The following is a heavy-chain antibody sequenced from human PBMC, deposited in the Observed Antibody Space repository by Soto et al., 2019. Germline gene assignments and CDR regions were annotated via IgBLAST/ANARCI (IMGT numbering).Heavy chain of an antibody. CDR2: ISRSGNVI. CDR3: AKDPNGDYIGAFDD. J-gene: IGHJ4*02. V-gene: IGHV3-23*01. D-gene: IGHD4-17*01. Sequence: EVQLLESGGDLVQPGGSLRLSCAASGFAFSNYAVTWVRQAQGKGLEWVSSISRSGNVIYYADSVKGRFIISRDNSKNTLYLQMNSLRAEDTAMYYCAKDPNGDYIGAFDDWGQGALVTVCS. CDR1: GFAFSNYA.